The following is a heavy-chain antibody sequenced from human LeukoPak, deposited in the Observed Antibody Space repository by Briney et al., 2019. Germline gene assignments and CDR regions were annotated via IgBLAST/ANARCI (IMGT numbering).Heavy chain of an antibody. V-gene: IGHV4-4*07. CDR2: IYTRGST. CDR3: AREGQWLEFDY. Sequence: PSETLSLTCTVSGGPINSYYWSWTRQPAGKGLEWIGRIYTRGSTNYNPSLKSRVTMSVDTSKNQFSLKLSSVTAADTAVYYCAREGQWLEFDYWGQGALVTVSS. CDR1: GGPINSYY. D-gene: IGHD6-19*01. J-gene: IGHJ4*02.